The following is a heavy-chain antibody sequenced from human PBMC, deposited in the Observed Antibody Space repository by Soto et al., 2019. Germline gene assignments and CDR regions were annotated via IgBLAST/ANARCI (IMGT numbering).Heavy chain of an antibody. Sequence: PSETLSLTCTVSGGSISPYYWSWIRQTPGKGLEWIAYIYYSGSTNYNPSLKSRVTISVDTSKNQCSLKLSSVTAADTAAYYCARASYYSDSFGYFLDSWGQGTLVTVSS. J-gene: IGHJ4*02. CDR1: GGSISPYY. CDR3: ARASYYSDSFGYFLDS. CDR2: IYYSGST. D-gene: IGHD3-22*01. V-gene: IGHV4-59*01.